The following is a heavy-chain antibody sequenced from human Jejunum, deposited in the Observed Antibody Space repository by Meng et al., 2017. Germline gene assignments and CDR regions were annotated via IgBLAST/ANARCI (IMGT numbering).Heavy chain of an antibody. J-gene: IGHJ4*02. D-gene: IGHD4-23*01. CDR3: ARDRVGGNSCFLDF. CDR1: GHSVSSSYS. Sequence: GSLRLSCSGPGHSVSSSYSWDWIRQPPGKGLEWIGGIYHNGRTYHNPSLKSRVTITQDTSKNQFSLRLSSVAAADTAVYYCARDRVGGNSCFLDFWGQGTLVTVSS. V-gene: IGHV4-38-2*02. CDR2: IYHNGRT.